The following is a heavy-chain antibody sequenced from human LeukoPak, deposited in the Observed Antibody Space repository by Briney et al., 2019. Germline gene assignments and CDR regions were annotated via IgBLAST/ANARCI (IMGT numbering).Heavy chain of an antibody. V-gene: IGHV3-15*01. CDR3: SKYNPYDALDY. D-gene: IGHD1-1*01. J-gene: IGHJ4*02. CDR2: IKNKIDGGTT. Sequence: GGSLRLSCADSGFTFSQDWMSWVRQVPGKGLEWLGLIKNKIDGGTTDYAVTVKGRFTISRDDSKNTLYLQMNSLKTGDTAVYYCSKYNPYDALDYWGQGTLVTVSS. CDR1: GFTFSQDW.